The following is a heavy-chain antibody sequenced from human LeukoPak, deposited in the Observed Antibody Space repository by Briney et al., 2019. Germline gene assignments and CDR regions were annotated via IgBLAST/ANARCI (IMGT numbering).Heavy chain of an antibody. Sequence: GGSLRLSCAASGFTFSSYSMNWVRQAPGKGLEWISFISTSSNTIYYADSVKGRFTVSRDNAKNSLSLQMNSLRAEDTAVYYCARVRTGYYSDYWGQGTLVTVSS. CDR2: ISTSSNTI. V-gene: IGHV3-48*01. CDR3: ARVRTGYYSDY. CDR1: GFTFSSYS. D-gene: IGHD1-14*01. J-gene: IGHJ4*02.